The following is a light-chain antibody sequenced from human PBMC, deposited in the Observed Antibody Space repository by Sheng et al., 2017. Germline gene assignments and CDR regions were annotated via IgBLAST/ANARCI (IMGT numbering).Light chain of an antibody. Sequence: EIVLTQSPGTLSLSPGERATLSCRASQSVSSSYLAWYQQKPGQAPRLLIYGASSRATGIPDRFSGSGSGTDFTLTISRLEPEDFAVYYCQNYYSAPYNFGQGTKLEI. CDR3: QNYYSAPYN. V-gene: IGKV3-20*01. CDR2: GAS. CDR1: QSVSSSY. J-gene: IGKJ2*01.